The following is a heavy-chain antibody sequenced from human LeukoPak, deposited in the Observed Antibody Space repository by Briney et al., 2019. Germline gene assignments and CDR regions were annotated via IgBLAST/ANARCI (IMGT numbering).Heavy chain of an antibody. CDR3: AGRDDYGDYGFDY. J-gene: IGHJ4*02. V-gene: IGHV3-21*01. CDR2: ISSSSSYI. D-gene: IGHD4-17*01. Sequence: KPGGSLRLSCAASGFTFSSYSMNWVRQAPGKGLEWVSSISSSSSYIYYADSVKGQFTISRDNAKNSLYLQMNSLRAEDTAVYYCAGRDDYGDYGFDYWGQGTLVTVSS. CDR1: GFTFSSYS.